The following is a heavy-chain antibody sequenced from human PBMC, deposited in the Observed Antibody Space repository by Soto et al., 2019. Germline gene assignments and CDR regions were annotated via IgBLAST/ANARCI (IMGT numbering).Heavy chain of an antibody. CDR1: VFTFSSYA. CDR3: AKGTRGGDCHYGMDV. CDR2: ISGSGVST. Sequence: PWGSLRLSCAASVFTFSSYATSWVRQAPGKGLEWVSAISGSGVSTYYADSVKGRFTISRDNSKNTLYLQMNSLRAEDTAVYYCAKGTRGGDCHYGMDVWGQGTTVTVSS. D-gene: IGHD2-21*02. J-gene: IGHJ6*02. V-gene: IGHV3-23*01.